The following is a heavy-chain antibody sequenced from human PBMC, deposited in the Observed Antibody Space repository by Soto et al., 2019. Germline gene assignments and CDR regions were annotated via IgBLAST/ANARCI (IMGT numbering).Heavy chain of an antibody. Sequence: GGSLRLSCAASGFTFSSHEMNWVRQAPGKGLEWVSYISSSGSIIYYADSVKGRFTISRDNAKNSLYLQMNSLRAEDTAVYYCARGVLYYYDSSGYPHWFDPWGQGTLVTVSS. CDR1: GFTFSSHE. CDR2: ISSSGSII. D-gene: IGHD3-22*01. J-gene: IGHJ5*02. CDR3: ARGVLYYYDSSGYPHWFDP. V-gene: IGHV3-48*03.